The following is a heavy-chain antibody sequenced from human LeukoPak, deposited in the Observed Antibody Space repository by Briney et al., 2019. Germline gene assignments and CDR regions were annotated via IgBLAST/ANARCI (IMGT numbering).Heavy chain of an antibody. J-gene: IGHJ6*03. CDR2: IRYDGSNK. V-gene: IGHV3-30*02. Sequence: GGSLRLSCAASGFTFSSYGMHWVRQAPGKGLEWVAFIRYDGSNKYYADSVKGRFTISRDNSKNTLYLHVNSLRPEDTAVYYCARPVRYYYYMDVWGKGTTVTISS. CDR3: ARPVRYYYYMDV. CDR1: GFTFSSYG.